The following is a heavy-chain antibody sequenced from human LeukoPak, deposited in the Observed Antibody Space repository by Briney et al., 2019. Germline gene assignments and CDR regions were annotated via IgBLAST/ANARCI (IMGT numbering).Heavy chain of an antibody. D-gene: IGHD4-17*01. Sequence: SETLSLTCTASGGSISSYYWSWIRQPPGKGLEWIGYIYYSGSTNYNPSLKSRVTISVDTSKNQFSLKLSSVTAADTAVYYCARAWDGDYYFDYWGQGTLVTVSS. V-gene: IGHV4-59*01. CDR2: IYYSGST. CDR3: ARAWDGDYYFDY. J-gene: IGHJ4*02. CDR1: GGSISSYY.